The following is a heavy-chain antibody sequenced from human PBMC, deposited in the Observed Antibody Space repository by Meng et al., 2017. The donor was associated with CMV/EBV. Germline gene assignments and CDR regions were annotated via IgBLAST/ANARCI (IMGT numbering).Heavy chain of an antibody. CDR1: GGTFSSYA. V-gene: IGHV1-69*10. J-gene: IGHJ6*02. Sequence: SVKVSCKASGGTFSSYAISWVRQAPGQGLEWMGGIIPILGIANYAQKFQGRVTITADKSTSTAYMELSSLRSEDTAVYYCARKGFYYGSGGSQYYYYYGMDVWGQGITVTVSS. CDR2: IIPILGIA. D-gene: IGHD3-10*01. CDR3: ARKGFYYGSGGSQYYYYYGMDV.